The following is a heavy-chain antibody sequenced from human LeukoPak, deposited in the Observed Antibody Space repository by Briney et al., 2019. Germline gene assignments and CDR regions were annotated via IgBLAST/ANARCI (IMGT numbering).Heavy chain of an antibody. J-gene: IGHJ3*01. CDR1: GFTFSSYW. CDR3: ARSNQADDY. V-gene: IGHV3-74*01. Sequence: GGSLRLSCAASGFTFSSYWMHWVRQVPGKGLVWVARINPGGSSITYADSVKGRFTIARDNAKNTLYLQMDSLSAEDTGVYSCARSNQADDYWGQGTMVTVSA. CDR2: INPGGSSI. D-gene: IGHD4-11*01.